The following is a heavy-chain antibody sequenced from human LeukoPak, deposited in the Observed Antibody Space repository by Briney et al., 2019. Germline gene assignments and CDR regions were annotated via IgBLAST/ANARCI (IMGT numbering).Heavy chain of an antibody. CDR3: ATQNPFGGIIDDFDY. D-gene: IGHD3-16*02. J-gene: IGHJ4*02. V-gene: IGHV3-48*02. CDR1: GFTFNSYS. Sequence: GGSLRLSCAASGFTFNSYSMNWVRQAPGKGLEWVSYISSSSSTIYYADSVKGRFTISRDNAKNSLYLQMNSLRDEDTAVYYFATQNPFGGIIDDFDYWGQGTLVTVSS. CDR2: ISSSSSTI.